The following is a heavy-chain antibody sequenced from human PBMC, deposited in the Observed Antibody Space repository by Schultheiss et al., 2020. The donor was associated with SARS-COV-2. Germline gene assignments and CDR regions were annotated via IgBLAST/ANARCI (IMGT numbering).Heavy chain of an antibody. J-gene: IGHJ1*01. D-gene: IGHD2-8*01. CDR3: ARVGRDCSHGVCYNAEYFQH. CDR1: GFTLSSYE. Sequence: GGSLRLSCAASGFTLSSYEMNWVRQAPGKGLEWVSYIRTSDSTIYYADSVKGRFTISRDNAKNSLYLQMNSLRAEDTAVYYCARVGRDCSHGVCYNAEYFQHWGQGTLVTVSS. CDR2: IRTSDSTI. V-gene: IGHV3-48*03.